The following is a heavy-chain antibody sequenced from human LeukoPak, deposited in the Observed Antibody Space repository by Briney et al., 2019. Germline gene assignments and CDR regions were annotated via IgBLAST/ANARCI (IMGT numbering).Heavy chain of an antibody. CDR2: IRYDGSNK. Sequence: GGSLRLSCAASGFTFSSYGMHWVRQAPGKGLEWVAFIRYDGSNKYYADSVKGRFTISRDNSKNTLYLQMNSLRAEDTAVYYCAKDSSHSSVVRDYYYYYMDVWGKGTTVTVSS. CDR1: GFTFSSYG. CDR3: AKDSSHSSVVRDYYYYYMDV. V-gene: IGHV3-30*02. J-gene: IGHJ6*03. D-gene: IGHD4-23*01.